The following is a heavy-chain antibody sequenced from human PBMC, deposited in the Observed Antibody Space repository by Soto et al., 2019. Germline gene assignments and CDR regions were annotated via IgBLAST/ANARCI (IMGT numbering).Heavy chain of an antibody. V-gene: IGHV3-21*01. CDR3: ARGRRDGHPDLLEFDY. CDR1: GFTFSSYS. J-gene: IGHJ4*02. Sequence: GGSLRLSCAASGFTFSSYSMNWVRQAPGKGLEWVSSISSSSSYIYYADSVKGRFTISRDNAKNSLYLQMNSLRAEDTAVYYCARGRRDGHPDLLEFDYWGQGTLVTVSS. CDR2: ISSSSSYI.